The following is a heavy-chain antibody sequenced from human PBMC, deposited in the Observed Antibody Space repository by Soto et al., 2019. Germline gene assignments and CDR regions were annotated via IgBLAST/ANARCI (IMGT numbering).Heavy chain of an antibody. CDR2: ISYDGSNK. Sequence: QVQLVESGGGVVQPGRSLRLSCAASGFTFSSYAMYWVRQAPGKGLEWVAVISYDGSNKYYADSVKGRFTISRDNSNNTLYLQMNGLRSEYTAVYYCAKGPMASSGYDLYWYFDLWGRGTLVTVSS. J-gene: IGHJ2*01. V-gene: IGHV3-30-3*01. D-gene: IGHD3-22*01. CDR1: GFTFSSYA. CDR3: AKGPMASSGYDLYWYFDL.